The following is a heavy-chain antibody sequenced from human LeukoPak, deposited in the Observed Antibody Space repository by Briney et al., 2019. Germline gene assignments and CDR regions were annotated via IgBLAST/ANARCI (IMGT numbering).Heavy chain of an antibody. D-gene: IGHD3-22*01. Sequence: PGGSLRLSCAASGFTFSSYWMSWVRQAPGKGLEWVANIKQDGSEKYYVDSVKGRFTISRDNAKNSLYLQMNSLRAEDTALYYCAKDDSCGYYSNIDYWGQGTLVTVSS. V-gene: IGHV3-7*03. J-gene: IGHJ4*02. CDR2: IKQDGSEK. CDR3: AKDDSCGYYSNIDY. CDR1: GFTFSSYW.